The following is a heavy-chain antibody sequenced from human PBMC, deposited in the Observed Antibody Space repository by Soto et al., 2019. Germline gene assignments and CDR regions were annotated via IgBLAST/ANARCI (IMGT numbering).Heavy chain of an antibody. D-gene: IGHD2-2*01. CDR1: GYTFTAYS. V-gene: IGHV1-3*01. Sequence: ASVKVSCKASGYTFTAYSMHWVRQAPGQSPEWVGWINAGNGDTKYSQKFQGRVTITRDTSASTAYMELSSLRSEDTAVYYCAKGGYCGSTSCLSWYDPWGQGTLVTVSS. J-gene: IGHJ5*02. CDR3: AKGGYCGSTSCLSWYDP. CDR2: INAGNGDT.